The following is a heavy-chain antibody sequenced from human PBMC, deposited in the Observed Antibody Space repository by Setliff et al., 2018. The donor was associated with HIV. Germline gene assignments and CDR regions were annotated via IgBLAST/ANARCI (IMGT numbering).Heavy chain of an antibody. CDR1: GGSFSGYY. Sequence: SETLSLTCAVYGGSFSGYYWSWIRQPPGKGLEWIGEINHSGSTNYNPSLKSRVTISVDTSKNQFSLKLSSVTAADTAVYYCATLKKFPATPMDVWGKGTTVTSPQ. J-gene: IGHJ6*04. CDR3: ATLKKFPATPMDV. CDR2: INHSGST. V-gene: IGHV4-34*01.